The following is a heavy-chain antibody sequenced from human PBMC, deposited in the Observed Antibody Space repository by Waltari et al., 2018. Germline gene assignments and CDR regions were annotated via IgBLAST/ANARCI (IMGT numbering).Heavy chain of an antibody. J-gene: IGHJ4*02. CDR3: AKGPYCSGGNCYQPYFDY. CDR2: SSAGGDVT. Sequence: EVQLLESGGGLVQPGGSLRLSCVASGLTFSNYVMNWVRQATGKWLGCVSASSAGGDVTYYADSVKGLFTISTDNSKNTLYLQMNSLRAEDTDVYYCAKGPYCSGGNCYQPYFDYWGQGTLVTVSS. V-gene: IGHV3-23*01. D-gene: IGHD2-15*01. CDR1: GLTFSNYV.